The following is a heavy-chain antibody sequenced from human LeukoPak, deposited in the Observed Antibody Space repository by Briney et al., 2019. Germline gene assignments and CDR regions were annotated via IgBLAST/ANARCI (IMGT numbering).Heavy chain of an antibody. Sequence: GGSLRLSCAASGFTFSDYYMSWIRQAPGKGLEWISFISTSSIYIYYADSVKGRFTISRDNARNSLYLQMNSPRAEDTAVYYCARGEWSSSPFDYWGQGTLVTVSS. D-gene: IGHD6-6*01. V-gene: IGHV3-11*06. CDR2: ISTSSIYI. J-gene: IGHJ4*02. CDR3: ARGEWSSSPFDY. CDR1: GFTFSDYY.